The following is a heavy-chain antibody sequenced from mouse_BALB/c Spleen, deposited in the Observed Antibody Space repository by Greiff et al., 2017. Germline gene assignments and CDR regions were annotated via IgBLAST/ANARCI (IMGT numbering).Heavy chain of an antibody. CDR1: GYTFTDYN. V-gene: IGHV1-18*01. CDR3: ARRKYGNSAWFAY. Sequence: EVKLMESGPELVKPGASVKIPCKASGYTFTDYNMDWVKQSHGKSLEWIGDINPNNGGTIYNQKFKGKATLTVDKSSSTAYMELRSLTSEDTAVYYCARRKYGNSAWFAYWGQGTLVTVSA. D-gene: IGHD2-10*02. J-gene: IGHJ3*01. CDR2: INPNNGGT.